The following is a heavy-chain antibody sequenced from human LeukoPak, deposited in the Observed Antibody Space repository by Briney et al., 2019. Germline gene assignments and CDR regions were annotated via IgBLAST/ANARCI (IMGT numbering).Heavy chain of an antibody. J-gene: IGHJ1*01. CDR1: GYSISSGYY. CDR2: IYYSGST. CDR3: ARLMATTSAAEYFQH. D-gene: IGHD5-24*01. Sequence: SETLSLTCAVSGYSISSGYYWGWIRQPPGKGLEWIGSIYYSGSTYYNPSLKSRVTISVDTSKNQFSLKLSSVTAADTAVYYCARLMATTSAAEYFQHWGQGTLVTVSS. V-gene: IGHV4-38-2*01.